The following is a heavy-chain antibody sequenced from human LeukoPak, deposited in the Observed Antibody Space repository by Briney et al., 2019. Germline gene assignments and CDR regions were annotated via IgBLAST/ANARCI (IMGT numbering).Heavy chain of an antibody. Sequence: SETLSLTCAVYGGSFSGYYWSWIRQPPGKGLEWIGEINHSGSTKYNPSLKSRVTKSVDTSKNQISLKLSSVTAADTAVYYCARANGRSPFDPWGQGTLVTVSS. J-gene: IGHJ5*02. V-gene: IGHV4-34*01. CDR1: GGSFSGYY. CDR3: ARANGRSPFDP. CDR2: INHSGST.